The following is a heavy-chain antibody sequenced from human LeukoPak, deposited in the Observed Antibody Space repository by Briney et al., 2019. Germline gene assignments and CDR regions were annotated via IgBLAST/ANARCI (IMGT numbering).Heavy chain of an antibody. Sequence: KPSETLSLTCSVSGGSISRHHWNWIRQAPGKGLEWVGFLHHTGSTDYNPSLKNRVTISGDTSKNQVSLILISVTAADTAVYYCARGVTTHYSLFESDGLFVGLLDSWGQGTLVTVSS. J-gene: IGHJ4*02. CDR1: GGSISRHH. D-gene: IGHD4-17*01. CDR2: LHHTGST. CDR3: ARGVTTHYSLFESDGLFVGLLDS. V-gene: IGHV4-59*11.